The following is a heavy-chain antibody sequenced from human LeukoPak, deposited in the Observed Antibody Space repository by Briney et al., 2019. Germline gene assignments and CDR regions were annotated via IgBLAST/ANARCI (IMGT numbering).Heavy chain of an antibody. CDR1: GGSISSGGYS. CDR2: IYHSGST. V-gene: IGHV4-30-2*01. Sequence: PSETLSLTCAVSGGSISSGGYSWSWIRQPPGKGLEWIGYIYHSGSTYYNPSLKSRVTISVDRSKNQFSLKLGSVTAADTAVYYCARGERDFDYWGQGTLVTVSS. J-gene: IGHJ4*02. D-gene: IGHD1-26*01. CDR3: ARGERDFDY.